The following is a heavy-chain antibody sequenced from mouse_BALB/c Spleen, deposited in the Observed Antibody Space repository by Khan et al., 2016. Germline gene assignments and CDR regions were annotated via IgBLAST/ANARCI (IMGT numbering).Heavy chain of an antibody. CDR3: ARYYYGWAPCFAY. CDR2: IHYSGST. CDR1: FFSIPSDYS. V-gene: IGHV3-1*02. J-gene: IGHJ3*01. D-gene: IGHD1-1*01. Sequence: EVELVESGPDLFTPSPSLSLTFTVPFFSIPSDYSWHWIRQFPGNKLEWMGYIHYSGSTNYNPSLKSRISITRDTSKNQFFLQLNSVTTEDTATFYCARYYYGWAPCFAYWGQGTLVTVSA.